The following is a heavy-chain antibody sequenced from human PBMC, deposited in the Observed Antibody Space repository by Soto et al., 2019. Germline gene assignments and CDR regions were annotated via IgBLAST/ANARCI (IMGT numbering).Heavy chain of an antibody. CDR2: INHSGRT. V-gene: IGHV4-34*01. J-gene: IGHJ5*02. CDR3: AKEQLRFLGWLNWFDP. CDR1: GESLSGYF. D-gene: IGHD3-3*01. Sequence: SETLSLTCVVYGESLSGYFWTWIRQPPGKGLEWIGEINHSGRTNYSPSLKTRVTISVDTSKKQFSLKLTSVTAADTAVYYCAKEQLRFLGWLNWFDPWGQGTLVTVSS.